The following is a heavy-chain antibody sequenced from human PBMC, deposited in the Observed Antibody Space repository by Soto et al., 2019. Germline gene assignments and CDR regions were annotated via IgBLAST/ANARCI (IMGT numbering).Heavy chain of an antibody. Sequence: EVQLVESGGGLVEPGGSLSLSCAASGFSFSSAWINWVRQTPGRGLEWVGRIKSKTDGGTTDFAARVKGRFAISRDDSRDMMYMQMNSLKTEDTGGYYSTTDSLVTQMLVSVDFWGLGTLVTVSS. CDR3: TTDSLVTQMLVSVDF. V-gene: IGHV3-15*07. CDR2: IKSKTDGGTT. J-gene: IGHJ4*01. D-gene: IGHD3-10*02. CDR1: GFSFSSAW.